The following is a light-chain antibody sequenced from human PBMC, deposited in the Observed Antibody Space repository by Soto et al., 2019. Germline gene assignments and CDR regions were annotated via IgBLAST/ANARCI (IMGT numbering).Light chain of an antibody. J-gene: IGKJ2*01. V-gene: IGKV2-28*01. CDR2: LGS. CDR3: MQALQTPYT. CDR1: QSLLHSNGYNY. Sequence: DIVMTQSPLSLPVTPGEPASISCRSSQSLLHSNGYNYLDWYLQKPGQSPQLLIYLGSNRASGVPDRFSGRGSGTVFTLNISRVEAEDVGVYDCMQALQTPYTFGQGAKLEIK.